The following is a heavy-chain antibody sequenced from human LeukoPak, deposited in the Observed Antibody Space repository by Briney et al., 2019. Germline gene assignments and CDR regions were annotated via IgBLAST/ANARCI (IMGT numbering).Heavy chain of an antibody. CDR2: SGSTT. CDR1: GFIFSNYA. D-gene: IGHD4-17*01. J-gene: IGHJ4*02. Sequence: GGSLRLSCAASGFIFSNYAVTWVRQAPGKGLEWVSSSGSTTDYSDSVKGRFTISRGNSKNTLYLQMNSLRADDTAVYYCTRDSSYGDYSTAFDYWGQGALVTVSS. CDR3: TRDSSYGDYSTAFDY. V-gene: IGHV3-23*01.